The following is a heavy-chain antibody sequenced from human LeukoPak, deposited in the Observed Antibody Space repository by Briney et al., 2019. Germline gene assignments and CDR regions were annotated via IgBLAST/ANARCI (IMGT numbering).Heavy chain of an antibody. CDR1: GGSFSGYY. D-gene: IGHD3-22*01. J-gene: IGHJ4*02. Sequence: PSETLSLTCAVYGGSFSGYYWSWIRQPPRKGLEWIGEINHSGSTNYNPSLKSRVTISVDTSKNQFSLKLSSVTAADTAVYYCARAGDSSGYYGDYFDYWGQGTLVTVSS. CDR2: INHSGST. V-gene: IGHV4-34*01. CDR3: ARAGDSSGYYGDYFDY.